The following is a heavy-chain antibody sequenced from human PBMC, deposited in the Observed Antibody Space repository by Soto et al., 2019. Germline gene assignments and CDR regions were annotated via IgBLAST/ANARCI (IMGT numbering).Heavy chain of an antibody. V-gene: IGHV2-5*01. CDR3: AHSRSLGSSSWREEDYFDY. CDR1: GFSLSTSGVG. Sequence: SGPTLVNPTQTLTLTCTFSGFSLSTSGVGVGWIRQPPGKALEWLALIYWNDDKRYSPSLKSRLTITKDTSKNQVVLTMTNMDPVDTATYYFAHSRSLGSSSWREEDYFDYWGQGTLVTVSS. J-gene: IGHJ4*02. CDR2: IYWNDDK. D-gene: IGHD6-13*01.